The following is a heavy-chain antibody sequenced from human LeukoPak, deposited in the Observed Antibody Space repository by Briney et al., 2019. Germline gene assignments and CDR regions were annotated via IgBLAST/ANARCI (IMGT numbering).Heavy chain of an antibody. D-gene: IGHD1-14*01. J-gene: IGHJ4*02. CDR3: AKDFVRYNIQFDY. V-gene: IGHV3-23*01. Sequence: GGSLRLSCAASGLSFGFCAMSWVRQAPGKGLEWVSSISGGGAGTYYADSVRGRFTISRDNSKNTLYLQMDSLRAEDTALYYCAKDFVRYNIQFDYWGQGALVTVSS. CDR1: GLSFGFCA. CDR2: ISGGGAGT.